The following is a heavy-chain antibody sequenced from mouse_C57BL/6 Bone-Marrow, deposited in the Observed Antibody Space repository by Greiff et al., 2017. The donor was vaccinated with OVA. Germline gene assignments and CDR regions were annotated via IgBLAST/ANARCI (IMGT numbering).Heavy chain of an antibody. CDR3: ARHRHPGYYAMDY. CDR2: ISNLAYSI. Sequence: EVMLVESGGGLVQPGGSLKLSCAASGFTFSDYGMAWVRQAPRKGPEWVAFISNLAYSIYYADTVTGRFTISRENAKNTLYLEMSSLRSEDTAMYYCARHRHPGYYAMDYWGQGTSVTVSS. J-gene: IGHJ4*01. CDR1: GFTFSDYG. V-gene: IGHV5-15*01.